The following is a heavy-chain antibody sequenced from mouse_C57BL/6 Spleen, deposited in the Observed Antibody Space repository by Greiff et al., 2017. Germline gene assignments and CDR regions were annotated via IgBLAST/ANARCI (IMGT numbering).Heavy chain of an antibody. V-gene: IGHV5-17*01. J-gene: IGHJ4*01. D-gene: IGHD2-4*01. CDR2: ISSGSSTI. Sequence: EVQVVESGGGLVKPGGSLKLSCAASGFTFSDYGMHWVRQAPEKGLEWVAYISSGSSTIYYADTVKGRFTISRDNAKNTLFLQMTSLRSEDTAMYYCARPYYYDYDYYAMDYWGQGTSVTVSS. CDR3: ARPYYYDYDYYAMDY. CDR1: GFTFSDYG.